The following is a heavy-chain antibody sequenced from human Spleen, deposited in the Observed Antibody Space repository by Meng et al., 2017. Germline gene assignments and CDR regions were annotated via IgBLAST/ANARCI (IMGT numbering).Heavy chain of an antibody. D-gene: IGHD4-17*01. V-gene: IGHV3-21*01. CDR2: ISSSSSYI. Sequence: GESLKISCAASGFTFSSYSMNWVRQAPGKGLEWVSSISSSSSYIYYADSVKGRFTISRDNSKNTLYLQMNSLRAEDTAVYYCAKSLRWLDAFDIWGQGTMVTVSS. CDR3: AKSLRWLDAFDI. J-gene: IGHJ3*02. CDR1: GFTFSSYS.